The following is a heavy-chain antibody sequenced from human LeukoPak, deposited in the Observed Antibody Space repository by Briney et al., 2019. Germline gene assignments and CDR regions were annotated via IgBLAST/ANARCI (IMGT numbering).Heavy chain of an antibody. CDR1: GFTFSSYS. D-gene: IGHD1-26*01. CDR3: ARSVALGAIAFWSFDL. Sequence: ASVKVSCKASGFTFSSYSLHWVRQAPGQGLEWMGIINPSDDNTKYAQKFQGRLTVTRDTSTSTVHLELSNLRSEDTAVYYCARSVALGAIAFWSFDLWGRGTLVTVSS. CDR2: INPSDDNT. J-gene: IGHJ2*01. V-gene: IGHV1-46*01.